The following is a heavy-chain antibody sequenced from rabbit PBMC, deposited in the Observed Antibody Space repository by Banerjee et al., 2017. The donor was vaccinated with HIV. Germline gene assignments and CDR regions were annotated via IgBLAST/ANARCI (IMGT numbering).Heavy chain of an antibody. CDR1: GFSFSSSYY. CDR3: ARHDASGDYAGYALNL. Sequence: QQQLEESGGGLVKPGGTLTLTCTASGFSFSSSYYMCWVRQAPGKGLEWIGCIYTGSSGSTYYASWAKGRFTISKTSSTTVTLQMTSLTAADTATYFCARHDASGDYAGYALNLWGPGTLVTVS. V-gene: IGHV1S45*01. CDR2: IYTGSSGST. D-gene: IGHD6-1*01. J-gene: IGHJ4*01.